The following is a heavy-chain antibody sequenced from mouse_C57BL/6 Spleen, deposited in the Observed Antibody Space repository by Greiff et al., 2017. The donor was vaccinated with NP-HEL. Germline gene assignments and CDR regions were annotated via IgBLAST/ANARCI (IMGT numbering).Heavy chain of an antibody. Sequence: VQGVESGAELVKPGASVKMSCKASGYTFTSYWITWVKQRPGQGLEWIGDIYPGSGSTNYNEKFKSKATLTVDTSSSTAYMQLSSLTSEDSAVYYGARGDGYFYAMDYWGQGTSVTVSS. CDR1: GYTFTSYW. V-gene: IGHV1-55*01. D-gene: IGHD2-3*01. CDR3: ARGDGYFYAMDY. CDR2: IYPGSGST. J-gene: IGHJ4*01.